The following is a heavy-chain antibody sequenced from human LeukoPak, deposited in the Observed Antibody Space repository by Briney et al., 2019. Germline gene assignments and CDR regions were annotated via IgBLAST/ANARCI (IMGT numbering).Heavy chain of an antibody. D-gene: IGHD1-20*01. V-gene: IGHV3-30*18. Sequence: GGSLRLSCAASGFTFSSYATHWVRQAPGKGLEWVALISYDGSNKYYADSVKGRFTISRDNSKNTLYLQMNSLRAEDTAVYYCAKDFNWNLLDYWGQGTLVTVSS. CDR2: ISYDGSNK. J-gene: IGHJ4*02. CDR3: AKDFNWNLLDY. CDR1: GFTFSSYA.